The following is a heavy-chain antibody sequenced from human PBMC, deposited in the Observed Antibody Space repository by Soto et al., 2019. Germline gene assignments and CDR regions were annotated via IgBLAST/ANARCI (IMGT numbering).Heavy chain of an antibody. CDR2: IWYDGTNR. CDR1: RFSFSSYG. CDR3: ARDINYYGSGSSAIDY. V-gene: IGHV3-33*01. D-gene: IGHD3-10*01. J-gene: IGHJ4*02. Sequence: QVQLVESGGGVVQPGRSLRLSCSASRFSFSSYGMYWVRQAPGRGLEWVAVIWYDGTNRHYADSVKGRFTISRDNSEDRLYLQMNSLRVEDTAVYYCARDINYYGSGSSAIDYWGQGTLVTVSS.